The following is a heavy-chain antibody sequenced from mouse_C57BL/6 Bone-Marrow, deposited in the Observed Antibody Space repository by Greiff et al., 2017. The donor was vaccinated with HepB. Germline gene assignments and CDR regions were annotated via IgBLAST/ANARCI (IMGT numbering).Heavy chain of an antibody. J-gene: IGHJ1*03. CDR1: GYTFTDYY. D-gene: IGHD1-1*01. Sequence: VQLQQSGPELVKPGASVKISCKASGYTFTDYYMNWVKQSHGKSLEWIGDINPNNGGTSYNQKFKGKATLTVDKSSSTAYMELRSLTSEDSAVYYCARRDYGSTLHVWGTGTTVTVSS. CDR3: ARRDYGSTLHV. V-gene: IGHV1-26*01. CDR2: INPNNGGT.